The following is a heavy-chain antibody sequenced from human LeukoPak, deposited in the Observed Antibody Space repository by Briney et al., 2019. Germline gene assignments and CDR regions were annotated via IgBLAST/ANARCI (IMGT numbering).Heavy chain of an antibody. Sequence: PGGSLRLSCAASGFTFDDYGMSWVRQAPGKGLEWVSGINWNGGSTGYADSVKGRFTISRDNAKNSLYLQMNSLRAEDTALYYCARDPPYCSGGSCSRNYFDYWGQGTLVTVSS. J-gene: IGHJ4*02. V-gene: IGHV3-20*04. D-gene: IGHD2-15*01. CDR3: ARDPPYCSGGSCSRNYFDY. CDR2: INWNGGST. CDR1: GFTFDDYG.